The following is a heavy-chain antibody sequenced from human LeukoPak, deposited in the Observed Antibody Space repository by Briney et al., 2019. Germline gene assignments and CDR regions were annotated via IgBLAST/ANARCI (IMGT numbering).Heavy chain of an antibody. D-gene: IGHD1-26*01. V-gene: IGHV4-39*07. J-gene: IGHJ4*02. CDR2: INYSAST. Sequence: PSETLSLTCTVSGGSISSSGYYWGWTRQPPGKGLEWIGIINYSASTYYNPSLKSRVTISVDTSKNQFSLRLSSVTAADAAVYYCASRVSYSGGFQYWGQGTLVTVSS. CDR1: GGSISSSGYY. CDR3: ASRVSYSGGFQY.